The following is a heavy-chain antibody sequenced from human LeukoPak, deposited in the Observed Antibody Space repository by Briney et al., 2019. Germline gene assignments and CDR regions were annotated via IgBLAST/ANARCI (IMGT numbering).Heavy chain of an antibody. J-gene: IGHJ6*03. CDR1: GFIVSSNY. D-gene: IGHD2/OR15-2a*01. CDR3: AKDGGEYGTSSSCYYYYMDV. CDR2: IYGSSRT. V-gene: IGHV3-66*01. Sequence: GGSLRLSCAGSGFIVSSNYMSWVRQAAGKGLEWVSVIYGSSRTYYADSVKGRFTISRDNSKNTVYLQMDSLRAEDTAVYYCAKDGGEYGTSSSCYYYYMDVWGKGTTVTVSS.